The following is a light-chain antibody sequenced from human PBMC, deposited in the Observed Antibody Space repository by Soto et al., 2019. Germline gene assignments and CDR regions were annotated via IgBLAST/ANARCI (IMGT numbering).Light chain of an antibody. CDR2: GAS. Sequence: EIVLTQSPGTLSLSPGERASLFCRASQSVRSSSLAWYQQKRGQPPRLLIYGASSRATGIPDRFSGSGSGKYFTLTISRLEPEDFAVYFCQQYGDSPDTDRWTFGQGTKVEIK. CDR3: QQYGDSPDTDRWT. V-gene: IGKV3-20*01. J-gene: IGKJ1*01. CDR1: QSVRSSS.